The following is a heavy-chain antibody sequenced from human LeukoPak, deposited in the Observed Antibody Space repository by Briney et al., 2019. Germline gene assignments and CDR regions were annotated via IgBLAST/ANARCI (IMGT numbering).Heavy chain of an antibody. CDR2: IYTSGST. CDR3: ARGPGYSYTFDY. CDR1: GGSISSGSYY. D-gene: IGHD5-18*01. V-gene: IGHV4-61*02. J-gene: IGHJ4*02. Sequence: PSETLSLTCTVSGGSISSGSYYWSWIRQPAGKGLEWIGRIYTSGSTNYNPSLKSRVTISVDTSKNQFSLKLSSVTAVDTAVYYCARGPGYSYTFDYWGQGTLVTVSS.